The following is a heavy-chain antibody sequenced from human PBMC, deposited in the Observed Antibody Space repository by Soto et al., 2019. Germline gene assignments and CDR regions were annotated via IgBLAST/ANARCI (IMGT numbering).Heavy chain of an antibody. D-gene: IGHD6-13*01. J-gene: IGHJ3*02. Sequence: SGPTLVNPTQTLTLTCTFSGFSLSTSGMRVSWIRQPPGKALEWLARIDWDDDKFYSTSLKTRLTISKDTSKNQVVLTMTNMDPVDTATYYCARILSSAGGFAFDIWGQGTMVTVS. CDR2: IDWDDDK. V-gene: IGHV2-70*04. CDR1: GFSLSTSGMR. CDR3: ARILSSAGGFAFDI.